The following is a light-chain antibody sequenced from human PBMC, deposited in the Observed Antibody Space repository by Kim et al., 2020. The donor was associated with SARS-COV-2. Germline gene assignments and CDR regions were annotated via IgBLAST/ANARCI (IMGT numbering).Light chain of an antibody. CDR2: QAS. Sequence: DIQMTQSPSTLTASVGDRVTITCRASQSISDWLAWYQQKPGKAPKVLIYQASSLKSGDPSRFSGRGFGTEFTLTISSLQPEDFAIYYCQQYNSYSYTFGQGTKLEI. J-gene: IGKJ2*01. CDR1: QSISDW. V-gene: IGKV1-5*03. CDR3: QQYNSYSYT.